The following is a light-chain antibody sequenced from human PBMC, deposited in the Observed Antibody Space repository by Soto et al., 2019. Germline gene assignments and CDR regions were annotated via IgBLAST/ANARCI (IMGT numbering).Light chain of an antibody. CDR1: QSVSSSY. J-gene: IGKJ1*01. Sequence: EMVLTQSPGPLSLSPGERATLSCRASQSVSSSYLAWYQQKPGQAPRPLIYGASSRAIGIPDRFSGSGSGTDFTLTISRLEPEDFAVYYCQQYGSSPWTFGQGTKVEIK. CDR2: GAS. CDR3: QQYGSSPWT. V-gene: IGKV3-20*01.